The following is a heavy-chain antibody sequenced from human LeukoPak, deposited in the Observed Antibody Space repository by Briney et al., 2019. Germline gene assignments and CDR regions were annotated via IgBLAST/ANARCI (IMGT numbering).Heavy chain of an antibody. CDR3: AKDRAGSYYTFFDY. D-gene: IGHD3-10*01. J-gene: IGHJ4*02. Sequence: PGGSLRLSCAASGFTFSSYAMSRVRHAPGKGLEWVSAISGSGGSTYYADSVKGRFTISRDNSKNTLYLQMNSLRAEDTAVYYCAKDRAGSYYTFFDYWGQGTLVTVSS. CDR1: GFTFSSYA. V-gene: IGHV3-23*01. CDR2: ISGSGGST.